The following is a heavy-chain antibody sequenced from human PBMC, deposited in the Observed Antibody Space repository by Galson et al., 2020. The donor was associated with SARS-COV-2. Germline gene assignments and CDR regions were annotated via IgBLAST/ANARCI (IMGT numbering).Heavy chain of an antibody. CDR1: GFTFSSYA. Sequence: GESLKISCAASGFTFSSYAMSWVRQPPGKGLEWVSSISGNDGSTYYADSVKGRFTISRDNSKNTLYLQMNSLRVEDTAVYYCAKMRSGIAVAGMNYGGQGTLVTVAS. J-gene: IGHJ4*02. CDR3: AKMRSGIAVAGMNY. CDR2: ISGNDGST. V-gene: IGHV3-23*01. D-gene: IGHD6-19*01.